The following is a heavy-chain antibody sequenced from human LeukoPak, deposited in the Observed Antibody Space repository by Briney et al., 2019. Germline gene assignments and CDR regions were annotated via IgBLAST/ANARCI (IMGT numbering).Heavy chain of an antibody. CDR3: ARRGTSGSGSYYAFDY. Sequence: GGSLRLSCAASGFTVGSNSMNWVRQAPGKGLEWVSVIYSGGSTYYADSVRGRFTLSRDISKNMLYLQVNSLRADDTAVYYCARRGTSGSGSYYAFDYWGQGTLVTVSS. D-gene: IGHD3-10*01. V-gene: IGHV3-53*01. CDR1: GFTVGSNS. J-gene: IGHJ4*02. CDR2: IYSGGST.